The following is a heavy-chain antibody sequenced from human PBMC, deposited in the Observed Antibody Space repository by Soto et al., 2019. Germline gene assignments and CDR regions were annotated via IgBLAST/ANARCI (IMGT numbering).Heavy chain of an antibody. J-gene: IGHJ4*02. V-gene: IGHV1-8*01. CDR2: MSPNNGDT. D-gene: IGHD2-15*01. CDR3: GGGVDAGVDY. Sequence: QVQLVQSGAEVREPGASVKVSCKASGYIFTNYDINWVRQATGQGPEWMGWMSPNNGDTGYAQKFQGRVTMTRDTSISTAYMEMSSLRSGETAVYYCGGGVDAGVDYWGQGILVTVSS. CDR1: GYIFTNYD.